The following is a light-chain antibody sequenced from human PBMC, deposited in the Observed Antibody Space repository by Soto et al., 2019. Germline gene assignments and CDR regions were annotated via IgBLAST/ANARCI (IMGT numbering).Light chain of an antibody. CDR1: QSVDSTY. J-gene: IGKJ1*01. CDR3: QQYNNWPRT. CDR2: GAS. Sequence: EIVLTQSPGTLSLSPGERATLSCRASQSVDSTYLTWYQQKPGQAPRLLIYGASTRATGIPARFSGSGSGTEFTLTINSLQSEDFAVYYCQQYNNWPRTFGQGTKVDIK. V-gene: IGKV3-15*01.